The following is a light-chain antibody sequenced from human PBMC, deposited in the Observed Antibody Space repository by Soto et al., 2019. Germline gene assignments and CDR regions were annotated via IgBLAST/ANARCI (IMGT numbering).Light chain of an antibody. Sequence: DLQLTQSPSTLSASVGDRVTITCRASQSISSGLAWFKQKPGKDTRLLIYDASILERGVQSRFSGSVSGTEFTLTISSLQADDFAIYYCQQYNSYFLSFGGGTKVEIK. CDR1: QSISSG. CDR3: QQYNSYFLS. J-gene: IGKJ4*01. V-gene: IGKV1-5*01. CDR2: DAS.